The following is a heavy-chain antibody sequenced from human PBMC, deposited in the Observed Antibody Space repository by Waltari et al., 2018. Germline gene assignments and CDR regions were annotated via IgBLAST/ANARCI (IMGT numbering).Heavy chain of an antibody. V-gene: IGHV1-18*01. CDR1: GYTFSNYG. CDR2: ISAYNGNT. J-gene: IGHJ5*02. D-gene: IGHD2-2*01. CDR3: ARDRCGSTSCYSPYNWFDP. Sequence: QVQLVQSGAEVNKPGASVKVSCQASGYTFSNYGISWVRQAPGHGLEWMGWISAYNGNTNYAQNLQGRVTMTTDTSTSTAYMELTSLRSDDTAVYYCARDRCGSTSCYSPYNWFDPWGQGTLVTVSS.